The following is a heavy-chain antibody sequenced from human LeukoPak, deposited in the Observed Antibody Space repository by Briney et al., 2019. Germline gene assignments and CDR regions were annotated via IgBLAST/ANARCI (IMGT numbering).Heavy chain of an antibody. Sequence: GGSLRLSCAASGFTFSSYCMNWVRQAPGKGLEWVSSIRKSSSYKYSADSVKGRFTISRDNAKNSLYLQMNSLRAEDTAVYYCARYSGWFSDCDYWGQGPLVTVSS. CDR1: GFTFSSYC. CDR3: ARYSGWFSDCDY. D-gene: IGHD6-6*01. CDR2: IRKSSSYK. V-gene: IGHV3-21*01. J-gene: IGHJ4*02.